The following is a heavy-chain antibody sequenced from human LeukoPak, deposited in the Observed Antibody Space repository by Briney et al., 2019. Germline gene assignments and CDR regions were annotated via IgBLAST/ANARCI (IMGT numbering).Heavy chain of an antibody. CDR1: GGSISSYY. V-gene: IGHV4-59*08. CDR2: IYYSGST. J-gene: IGHJ4*02. Sequence: SETLSLTCTVSGGSISSYYWSWIRQPPGKGLECIGYIYYSGSTNYNPSLKSRVTISVDTSKNQFSLKLSSVTAADTAVYYCARRTPSQRWLQWTFDYWGQGTLVTVSS. D-gene: IGHD5-24*01. CDR3: ARRTPSQRWLQWTFDY.